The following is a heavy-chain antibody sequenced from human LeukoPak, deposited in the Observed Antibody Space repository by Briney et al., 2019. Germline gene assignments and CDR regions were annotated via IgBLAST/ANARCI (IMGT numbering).Heavy chain of an antibody. V-gene: IGHV4-59*01. CDR1: GGSISSYY. CDR2: IYYSGST. J-gene: IGHJ4*02. D-gene: IGHD4-17*01. Sequence: SETLSLTCTVSGGSISSYYWSWIRQPPGKGLEWIGYIYYSGSTNYNPSLKSRVTISVDTSKNQFSLKLSSVTAADTAVYYCAGGYGDYSSLGYWGQGTLVTVSS. CDR3: AGGYGDYSSLGY.